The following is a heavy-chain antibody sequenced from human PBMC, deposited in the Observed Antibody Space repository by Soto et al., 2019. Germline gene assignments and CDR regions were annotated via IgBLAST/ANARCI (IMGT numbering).Heavy chain of an antibody. CDR3: AREGPHSAYNFAIGIQLWSFDR. CDR1: SGSITTRSYY. V-gene: IGHV4-39*07. Sequence: SETLSLTCTVSSGSITTRSYYWGWIRQPPVKGLEWIGSRSYSGTTFFNLSLKSRVTISMDTSKNQISLNLTSVTAADMAVYYCAREGPHSAYNFAIGIQLWSFDRWGQGLPLTVSS. CDR2: RSYSGTT. D-gene: IGHD1-1*01. J-gene: IGHJ5*02.